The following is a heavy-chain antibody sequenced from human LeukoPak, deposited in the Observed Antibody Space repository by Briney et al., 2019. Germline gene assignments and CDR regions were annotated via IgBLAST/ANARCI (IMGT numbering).Heavy chain of an antibody. D-gene: IGHD3-10*01. Sequence: RASETLSLTCAVYGGSFSGYYWSWIRQPPGKGLEWIGEINHSGSTNYNPSLKSRVTISVDTSKNQFSLKLSSVTAADTAVYYCARHRTIWFGELLETQSERQTNWFDPWGQGTLVTVSS. CDR3: ARHRTIWFGELLETQSERQTNWFDP. V-gene: IGHV4-34*01. J-gene: IGHJ5*02. CDR1: GGSFSGYY. CDR2: INHSGST.